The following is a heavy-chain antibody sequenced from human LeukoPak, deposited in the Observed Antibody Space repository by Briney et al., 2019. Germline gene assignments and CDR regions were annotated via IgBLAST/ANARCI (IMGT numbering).Heavy chain of an antibody. J-gene: IGHJ3*02. CDR2: IYYSGST. CDR3: ARDRYDAFDI. V-gene: IGHV4-59*01. Sequence: SETLSLTCTVSGGSISSYYWSWIRQPPGKGLVWIGYIYYSGSTNYNPSLKSRVTISVDTSKNQFSLKLSSVTAADTAVYYCARDRYDAFDIWGQGTMVTVSS. D-gene: IGHD1-1*01. CDR1: GGSISSYY.